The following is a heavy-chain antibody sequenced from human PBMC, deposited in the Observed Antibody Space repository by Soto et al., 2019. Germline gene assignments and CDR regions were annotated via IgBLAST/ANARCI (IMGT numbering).Heavy chain of an antibody. V-gene: IGHV1-2*02. J-gene: IGHJ6*02. CDR2: INPNSGGT. CDR3: ARLKPYYYYGMDV. CDR1: GYTFTGYY. Sequence: ASVKVSCKASGYTFTGYYMHWVRQAPGQGLEWMGWINPNSGGTNYAQKFQGRVTMTRDTPISTAYMELSRLRSDDTAVYYCARLKPYYYYGMDVWGQGTTVTVSS.